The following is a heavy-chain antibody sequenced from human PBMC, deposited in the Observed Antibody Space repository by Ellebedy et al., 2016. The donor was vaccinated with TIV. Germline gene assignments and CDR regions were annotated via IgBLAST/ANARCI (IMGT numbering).Heavy chain of an antibody. V-gene: IGHV3-74*01. D-gene: IGHD5-18*01. CDR2: IDPSGSGT. CDR1: GFTFSGYW. CDR3: ATGPYSYGWGY. Sequence: PGGSLRLSCAASGFTFSGYWIHWVRQAPGKGLVCVSRIDPSGSGTSYADSVKGRFTISRDNAKNTLYLEMNSLRDEDTAVYYCATGPYSYGWGYWGQGSLVTVSS. J-gene: IGHJ4*02.